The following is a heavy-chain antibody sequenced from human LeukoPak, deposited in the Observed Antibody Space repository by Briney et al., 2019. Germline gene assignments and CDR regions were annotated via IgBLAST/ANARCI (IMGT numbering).Heavy chain of an antibody. J-gene: IGHJ4*02. CDR3: ARGAMVRGVIMGPFDY. V-gene: IGHV3-21*01. CDR1: GFTFSSYS. D-gene: IGHD3-10*01. Sequence: GGSLRLSCAASGFTFSSYSMNWVRQAPGKGLEWVSSISSSRSYIYYADSVKGRFTISRDNAKNSLYLQMNSLRAEDTAVYYCARGAMVRGVIMGPFDYWGQGTLVTVSS. CDR2: ISSSRSYI.